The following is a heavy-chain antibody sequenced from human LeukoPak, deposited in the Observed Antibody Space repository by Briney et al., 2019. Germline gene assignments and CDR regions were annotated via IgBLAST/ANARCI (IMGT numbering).Heavy chain of an antibody. J-gene: IGHJ6*03. CDR1: GGSFSGYY. CDR2: INHSGST. CDR3: ARVDLLVGATAGHYYYYYMDG. D-gene: IGHD1-26*01. Sequence: SETLSLTCAVYGGSFSGYYWSWIRQPPGKGLEWIGEINHSGSTNYNPSLKSRVTISVDTSKNQFSLKLSSVTAADTAVYYCARVDLLVGATAGHYYYYYMDGWAKGPRSPSP. V-gene: IGHV4-34*01.